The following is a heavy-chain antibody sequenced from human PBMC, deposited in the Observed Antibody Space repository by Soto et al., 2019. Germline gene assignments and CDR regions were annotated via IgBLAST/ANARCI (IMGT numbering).Heavy chain of an antibody. V-gene: IGHV6-1*01. J-gene: IGHJ6*02. Sequence: SQTLSLTCAISGDSVSSNSAAWNWIRQSPSRGLEWLGRTYYRSKWYNDYAVSVKSRIPINPDTSKNQFSLQLNSVTPEDTAVYYCARDVRRVGATTNYYYGMDVWGQGTTVTVSS. D-gene: IGHD1-26*01. CDR2: TYYRSKWYN. CDR1: GDSVSSNSAA. CDR3: ARDVRRVGATTNYYYGMDV.